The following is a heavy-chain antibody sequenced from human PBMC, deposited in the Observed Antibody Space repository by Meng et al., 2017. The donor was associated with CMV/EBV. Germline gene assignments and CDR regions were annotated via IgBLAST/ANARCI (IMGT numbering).Heavy chain of an antibody. D-gene: IGHD2-2*02. CDR1: GGSISSYY. CDR2: IYYSGST. V-gene: IGHV4-59*01. Sequence: SETLSLTCTVSGGSISSYYWSWIRQPPGKGLEWIGYIYYSGSTNYNPSLKSRVTISVDTAKNQFSLKLSSVTAADTAVYYCARVRISCSSTSCYRVGYYYGMDVWGQGTTVTVSS. CDR3: ARVRISCSSTSCYRVGYYYGMDV. J-gene: IGHJ6*02.